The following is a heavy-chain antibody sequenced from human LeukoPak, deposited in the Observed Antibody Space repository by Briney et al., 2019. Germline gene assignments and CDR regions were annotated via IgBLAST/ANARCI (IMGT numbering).Heavy chain of an antibody. V-gene: IGHV3-7*01. D-gene: IGHD6-19*01. CDR3: ATGGAVAGRLAY. J-gene: IGHJ4*02. CDR2: IKEDGNEI. CDR1: GFSFSSNC. Sequence: GGSLRLSCAVSGFSFSSNCMSRVRQAPGKGLEWVAKIKEDGNEIYYVDSVKGRFTISRDNTKNSLFLQMNSLRAEDTAVYYCATGGAVAGRLAYWGQGTLVTVS.